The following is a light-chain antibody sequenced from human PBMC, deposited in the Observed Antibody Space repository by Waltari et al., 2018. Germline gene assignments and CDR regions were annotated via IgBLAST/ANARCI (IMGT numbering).Light chain of an antibody. CDR3: SSYTSSSTPYV. Sequence: QSALTQPPSVSGSPGQSVTISWTGTSSDVGSYNRVSWYQQPPGTAPKLMIYEVSNRPSGVPDRFSGSKSGNTASLTISGLQAEDEADYYCSSYTSSSTPYVFGTGTKVTVL. V-gene: IGLV2-18*02. CDR2: EVS. J-gene: IGLJ1*01. CDR1: SSDVGSYNR.